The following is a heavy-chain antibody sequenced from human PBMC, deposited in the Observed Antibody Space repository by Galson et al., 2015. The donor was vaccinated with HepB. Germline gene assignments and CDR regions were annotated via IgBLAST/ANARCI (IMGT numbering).Heavy chain of an antibody. CDR3: ARGGARITIFGVVIPNWFDP. D-gene: IGHD3-3*01. Sequence: LSLTCAVYGGSFSGYYWSWIRQPPGKGLEWIGEINHSGSTNYNPSLKSRVTISVDTSKNQFSLKLSSVTAADTAVYYCARGGARITIFGVVIPNWFDPWGQGTLVTVSS. CDR2: INHSGST. V-gene: IGHV4-34*01. J-gene: IGHJ5*02. CDR1: GGSFSGYY.